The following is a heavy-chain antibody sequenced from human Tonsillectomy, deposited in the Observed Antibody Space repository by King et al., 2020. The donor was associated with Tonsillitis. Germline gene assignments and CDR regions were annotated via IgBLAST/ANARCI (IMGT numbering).Heavy chain of an antibody. D-gene: IGHD6-13*01. CDR1: GYTFTGYY. CDR2: INPNSGGT. CDR3: ARDPNSSSWFRGDY. J-gene: IGHJ4*02. Sequence: QLVQSGAEVKKPGASVKVSCKASGYTFTGYYMHWVRQAPGQGLEWMGWINPNSGGTNYAQKLQGRVTMTRDTSISTAYMELSSLRSDDTAVYYCARDPNSSSWFRGDYWGQGTLVTVSS. V-gene: IGHV1-2*02.